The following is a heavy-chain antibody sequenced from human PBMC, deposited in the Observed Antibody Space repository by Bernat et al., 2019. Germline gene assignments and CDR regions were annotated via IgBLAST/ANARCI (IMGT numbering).Heavy chain of an antibody. Sequence: EMQLVQSGAEVKKPGESLKISCKGSGYNFTTYWIGWVRQMPGKGLEWMGIIYPGDSDTRYSPSLQGQVTISVDKSIRIAYLQWSGMEAAETAIYCCAKGGQMAGSVGDAFDIWGQGTMVTVSS. CDR2: IYPGDSDT. CDR3: AKGGQMAGSVGDAFDI. D-gene: IGHD6-19*01. CDR1: GYNFTTYW. J-gene: IGHJ3*02. V-gene: IGHV5-51*01.